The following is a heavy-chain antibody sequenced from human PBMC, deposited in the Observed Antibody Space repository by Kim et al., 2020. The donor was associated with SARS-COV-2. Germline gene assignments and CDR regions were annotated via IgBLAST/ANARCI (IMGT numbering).Heavy chain of an antibody. V-gene: IGHV3-23*01. CDR2: MSEGGGGT. J-gene: IGHJ4*02. Sequence: MSEGGGGTRYEDSVKARFTIARENPKNTLYLQLNSLRAEDTAVYSCSASDYWGQGTLVTVSS. CDR3: SASDY.